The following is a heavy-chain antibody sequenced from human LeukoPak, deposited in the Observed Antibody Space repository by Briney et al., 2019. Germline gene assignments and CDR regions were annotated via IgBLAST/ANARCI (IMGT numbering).Heavy chain of an antibody. CDR3: ASSSGLDFWSGYYPLDYFDY. V-gene: IGHV4-38-2*02. CDR2: IYHSGST. D-gene: IGHD3-3*01. Sequence: PSETLSLTCTVSGYSISSGYYWGWIRQPPGKGLEWIGSIYHSGSTYYNPSLKSRVTISVGTSKNQFSLKLSSVTAADTAVYYWASSSGLDFWSGYYPLDYFDYWGQGTLVTVSS. J-gene: IGHJ4*02. CDR1: GYSISSGYY.